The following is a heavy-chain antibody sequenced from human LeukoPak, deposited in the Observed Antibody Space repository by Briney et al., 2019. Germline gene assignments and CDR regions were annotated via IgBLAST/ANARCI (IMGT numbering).Heavy chain of an antibody. Sequence: ASVTVSFKASGYTFTSYGISWVRQAPGQGGERMGWISAYKGNTNYTQKLQGRVTMTTDTSTSTAYMQLRSLRSDDTAVYYCARAVSYSSSPFDYWGQGTLVTVSS. V-gene: IGHV1-18*01. J-gene: IGHJ4*02. CDR2: ISAYKGNT. CDR1: GYTFTSYG. D-gene: IGHD6-13*01. CDR3: ARAVSYSSSPFDY.